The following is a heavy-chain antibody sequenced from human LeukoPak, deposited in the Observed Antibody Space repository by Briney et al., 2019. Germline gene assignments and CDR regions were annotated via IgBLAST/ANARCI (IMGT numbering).Heavy chain of an antibody. CDR3: ALAVPKYFDP. Sequence: GESLKISCKASGYTFTNYRIGWVRQMPGKGLEWMGIIYPGDSDTRYSPSFQGQLTISADKSINTAYLQWSSLKASDTAMYYCALAVPKYFDPWGQGTLVTVSS. D-gene: IGHD2-15*01. CDR1: GYTFTNYR. V-gene: IGHV5-51*01. J-gene: IGHJ5*02. CDR2: IYPGDSDT.